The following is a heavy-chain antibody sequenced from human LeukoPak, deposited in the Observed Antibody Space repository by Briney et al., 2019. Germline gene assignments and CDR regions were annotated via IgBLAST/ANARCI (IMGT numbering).Heavy chain of an antibody. V-gene: IGHV1-46*01. CDR3: ARDFQDIYSTSSRQYYFDY. J-gene: IGHJ4*02. Sequence: ASVKVSCKASGYTFTSYYIHWVRQAPGQGLEWMGIIDPSGGSTSYAQNFQGRVTMTRDMSTSTVYMELSSLRSEDTAVYYCARDFQDIYSTSSRQYYFDYWGQGTLVTVSS. CDR1: GYTFTSYY. D-gene: IGHD6-6*01. CDR2: IDPSGGST.